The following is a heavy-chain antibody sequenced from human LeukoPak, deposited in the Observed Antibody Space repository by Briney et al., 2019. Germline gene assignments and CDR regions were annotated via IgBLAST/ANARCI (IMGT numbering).Heavy chain of an antibody. V-gene: IGHV3-21*01. J-gene: IGHJ6*02. Sequence: PGGSLRLSCAASGFTFSSYSMNWVRQAPGKGLEWVSSISSSSSYIYYADSVKGRFTISRDNAKNSLYLQMNSLRAEDTAVYYCARGDVVVPAAKYGMDVWGQGTTVTVSS. D-gene: IGHD2-2*01. CDR3: ARGDVVVPAAKYGMDV. CDR1: GFTFSSYS. CDR2: ISSSSSYI.